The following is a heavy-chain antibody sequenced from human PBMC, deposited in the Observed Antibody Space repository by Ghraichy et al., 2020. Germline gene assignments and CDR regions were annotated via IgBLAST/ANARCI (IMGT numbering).Heavy chain of an antibody. D-gene: IGHD5-24*01. J-gene: IGHJ5*02. CDR3: ALKGAYNRGWFDP. CDR2: IIPIFGTA. Sequence: SVKVSCKASGGTFSSYAISWVQQAPAQGLEWMGGIIPIFGTANYAQKFQGRVTITADKSTSTAYMELNSLRSEDTAVYYCALKGAYNRGWFDPWGQGTLVTVSS. V-gene: IGHV1-69*06. CDR1: GGTFSSYA.